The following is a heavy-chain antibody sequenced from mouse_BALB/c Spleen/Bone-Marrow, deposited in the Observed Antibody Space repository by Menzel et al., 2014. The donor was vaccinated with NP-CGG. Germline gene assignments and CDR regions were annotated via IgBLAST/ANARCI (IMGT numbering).Heavy chain of an antibody. CDR2: INPSNGRT. CDR3: ALYYYGSLDY. V-gene: IGHV1S81*02. D-gene: IGHD1-1*01. J-gene: IGHJ2*01. CDR1: GYTFTSYW. Sequence: QVQLKDSGAELVKPGASVKLSCKASGYTFTSYWMHWVKQRPGQGLEWIGEINPSNGRTNYNEKFKSKATLTVDKSSSTAYMQLSSLTSEDSAVYYCALYYYGSLDYWGQGTTLTVSS.